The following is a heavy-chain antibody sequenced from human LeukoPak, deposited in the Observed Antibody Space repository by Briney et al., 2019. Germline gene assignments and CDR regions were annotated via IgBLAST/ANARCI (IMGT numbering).Heavy chain of an antibody. V-gene: IGHV3-74*01. CDR2: ISHDGFI. D-gene: IGHD5-24*01. Sequence: GESLRLSCAVSGFSFSNYWMHWVRRTPGKGLVWVSRISHDGFISYADSVRGRFTISRDNAKNTLILQMNSLRAEDTAVYYCARDWVYKIDYWGRGTLVTVSS. CDR3: ARDWVYKIDY. CDR1: GFSFSNYW. J-gene: IGHJ4*02.